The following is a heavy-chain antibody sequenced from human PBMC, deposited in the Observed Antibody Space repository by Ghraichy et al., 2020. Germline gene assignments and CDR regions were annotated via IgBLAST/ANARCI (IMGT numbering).Heavy chain of an antibody. J-gene: IGHJ4*02. CDR2: ISSGSSTI. CDR3: ATVRSVRGKFDY. V-gene: IGHV3-48*02. CDR1: GFTFSSYS. Sequence: GGSLRLSCAASGFTFSSYSMNWVRQAPGKGLEWVSYISSGSSTIYYADSVKGRFTISRDNAKKSLFLQMNSLRDEDTAVYYCATVRSVRGKFDYWGQGTTVITSS. D-gene: IGHD3-10*01.